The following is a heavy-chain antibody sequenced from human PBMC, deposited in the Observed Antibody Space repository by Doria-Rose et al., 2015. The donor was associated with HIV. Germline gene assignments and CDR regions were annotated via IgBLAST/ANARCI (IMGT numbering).Heavy chain of an antibody. CDR3: ARQTFYYMDV. J-gene: IGHJ6*03. Sequence: QVPLQESGPGLVKPSETLSLTCTVSGDSINSYYWSWIRQPPGKGLEWIGYIHDIGGTNYNPSLKSRVTISADTSKNQFSLKLSSLTAADTAVYYCARQTFYYMDVWGKGTTVTVSS. CDR2: IHDIGGT. D-gene: IGHD3-16*01. V-gene: IGHV4-59*08. CDR1: GDSINSYY.